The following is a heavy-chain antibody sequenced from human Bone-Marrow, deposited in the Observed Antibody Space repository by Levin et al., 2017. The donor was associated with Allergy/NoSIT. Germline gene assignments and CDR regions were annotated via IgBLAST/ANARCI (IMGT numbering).Heavy chain of an antibody. CDR3: ARDSSGWYARDGFDM. J-gene: IGHJ3*02. D-gene: IGHD6-19*01. CDR1: GFTFSSYW. V-gene: IGHV3-7*01. CDR2: IKQDGSEK. Sequence: GGSLRLSCEVSGFTFSSYWMSWVRQAPGKGLEWVANIKQDGSEKNYVDSVKGRFTISRDNAKNSLYLQMNSLRAEDTAVYYCARDSSGWYARDGFDMWGQGTMVTVAS.